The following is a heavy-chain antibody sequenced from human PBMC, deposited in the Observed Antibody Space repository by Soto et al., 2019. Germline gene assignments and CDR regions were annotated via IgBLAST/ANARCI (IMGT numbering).Heavy chain of an antibody. V-gene: IGHV1-58*02. CDR3: ASTFDSGSYDFGGQPW. CDR1: GFTFSSSA. D-gene: IGHD3-16*01. J-gene: IGHJ4*02. CDR2: IVVGSGKT. Sequence: SVKVSCKASGFTFSSSAIQWVRKARGQPLEWIGWIVVGSGKTDYTHNLQARVTITSDKSTSTAYMELSGLRSEDTAVYYCASTFDSGSYDFGGQPWWSQRTLVTVSS.